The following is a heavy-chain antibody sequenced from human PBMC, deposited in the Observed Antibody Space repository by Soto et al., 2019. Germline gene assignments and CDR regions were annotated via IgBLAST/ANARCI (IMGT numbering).Heavy chain of an antibody. CDR1: GGSISSGDYY. CDR3: ARGGDDCGGDCSPHWFDP. V-gene: IGHV4-30-4*01. D-gene: IGHD2-21*02. J-gene: IGHJ5*02. CDR2: IYYSGST. Sequence: SETLSLTCTVSGGSISSGDYYWSWIRQPPGKGLEWIGYIYYSGSTYYNPSLKCRVTISVDTSKNKFSLKLSSVTAADKAVYYCARGGDDCGGDCSPHWFDPWGQGTLVTVSS.